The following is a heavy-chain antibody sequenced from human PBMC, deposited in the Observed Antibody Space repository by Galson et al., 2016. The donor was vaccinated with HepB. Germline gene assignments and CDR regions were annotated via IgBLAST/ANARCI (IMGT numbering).Heavy chain of an antibody. CDR1: GGSISNDYW. CDR3: TRWTLGTAATMSFDY. J-gene: IGHJ4*02. D-gene: IGHD6-25*01. V-gene: IGHV4-4*02. Sequence: SETLSLTCAVSGGSISNDYWWSWVRQSPGKELEWIGEIYQTGTANYNPSFTRRATISVDKSKNQFSLRLDSVAAADTAVYYCTRWTLGTAATMSFDYWGKGTLVSVSS. CDR2: IYQTGTA.